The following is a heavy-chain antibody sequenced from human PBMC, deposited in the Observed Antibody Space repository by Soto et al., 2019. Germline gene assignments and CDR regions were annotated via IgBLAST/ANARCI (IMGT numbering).Heavy chain of an antibody. J-gene: IGHJ4*02. Sequence: QVQLQQWGAGLLKPSETLSLTCAVYGGSFSGYYWSWIRQPPGKGLEWIGEINHSGSTNYNLSLKSRVTISVDTSKNQFSLKLSSVTAADTAVYYCARGLIGQLALTIDYWGQGTLVTVSS. CDR1: GGSFSGYY. V-gene: IGHV4-34*01. D-gene: IGHD6-6*01. CDR2: INHSGST. CDR3: ARGLIGQLALTIDY.